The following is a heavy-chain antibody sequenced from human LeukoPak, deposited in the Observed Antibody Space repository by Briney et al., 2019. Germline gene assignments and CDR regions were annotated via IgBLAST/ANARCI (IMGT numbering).Heavy chain of an antibody. V-gene: IGHV1-69*13. Sequence: SVKVSCKASGSTFSSYAISWVRQAPGQGLEWMGGIIPIFGTANYAQKFQGRVTITADESTSTAYMELSSLRSEDTAVYYCAREREYCSGGSCPPDYYYYYMDVWGKGTTVTVSS. CDR3: AREREYCSGGSCPPDYYYYYMDV. CDR1: GSTFSSYA. D-gene: IGHD2-15*01. J-gene: IGHJ6*03. CDR2: IIPIFGTA.